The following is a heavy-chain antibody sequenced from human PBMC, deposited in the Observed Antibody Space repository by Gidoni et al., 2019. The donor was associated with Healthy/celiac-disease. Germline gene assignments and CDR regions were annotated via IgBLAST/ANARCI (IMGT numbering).Heavy chain of an antibody. CDR1: GFPFSSYA. CDR3: ARAPGYSSNWFDP. CDR2: ISYDGSNK. V-gene: IGHV3-30-3*01. D-gene: IGHD6-13*01. Sequence: QVQLVESGGGVAQPGRSLRLSCAASGFPFSSYAMHWVRQAPGKGLEWVAVISYDGSNKYYADSVKGRFTISRDNSKNTLYLQMNSLRAEDTAVYYCARAPGYSSNWFDPWGQGTLVTVSS. J-gene: IGHJ5*02.